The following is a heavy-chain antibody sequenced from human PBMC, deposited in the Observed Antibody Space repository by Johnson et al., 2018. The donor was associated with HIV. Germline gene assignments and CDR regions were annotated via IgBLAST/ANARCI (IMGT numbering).Heavy chain of an antibody. CDR2: ISSSGRTL. CDR3: ARNGLIPAAKGVAFDI. V-gene: IGHV3-11*04. D-gene: IGHD2-2*01. Sequence: QVQLVESGGGLVKPGGSLRLSCAASGLTFSDYDMSWIRQAPGTGLEWVSYISSSGRTLYSADSVEGRFPISRDNAKNSLYLQMNSLRAEDTAVYYCARNGLIPAAKGVAFDIWGQGTTVTISS. CDR1: GLTFSDYD. J-gene: IGHJ3*02.